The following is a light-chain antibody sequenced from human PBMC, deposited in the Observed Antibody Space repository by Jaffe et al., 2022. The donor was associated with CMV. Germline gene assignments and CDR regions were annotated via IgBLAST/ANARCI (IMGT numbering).Light chain of an antibody. CDR3: QQGYTTPLT. CDR2: AAS. V-gene: IGKV1-39*01. J-gene: IGKJ5*01. CDR1: QRINIH. Sequence: DIQMTQSPSSLSASVGDRVTITCRASQRINIHLNWYQQKPGKAPKLLIHAASSLHTGVPSRFSGSGSGTDFTLTISSLQPEDFATYYCQQGYTTPLTFGQGTRLEMK.